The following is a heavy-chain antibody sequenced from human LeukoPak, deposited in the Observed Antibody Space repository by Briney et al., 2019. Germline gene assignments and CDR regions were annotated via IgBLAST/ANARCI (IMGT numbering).Heavy chain of an antibody. J-gene: IGHJ3*02. D-gene: IGHD1-7*01. CDR3: ASSGWNCDDDFDI. CDR1: GGSFSGYY. CDR2: INHSGST. V-gene: IGHV4-34*01. Sequence: PSETLSLTCAVYGGSFSGYYWSWIRQPPGKGLEWIGEINHSGSTNYNPSLKSRVTISVDTSKNQFSLKLGSVTAADAAVYYCASSGWNCDDDFDIWGQGTMVTVSS.